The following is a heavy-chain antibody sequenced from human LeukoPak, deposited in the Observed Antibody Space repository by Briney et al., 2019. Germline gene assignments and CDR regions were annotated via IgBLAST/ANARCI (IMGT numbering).Heavy chain of an antibody. CDR2: ISGSGGST. J-gene: IGHJ4*02. D-gene: IGHD3-3*01. Sequence: GGSLRLSCAASGFTFSSYAMSWVRQAPGKGLEWVSAISGSGGSTYYADSVKGRFTISRDNSKNTLYLQMNSLRAEYTAVYYCAKGPYYDFWSGYYIDYWGQGTLVTVSS. CDR1: GFTFSSYA. CDR3: AKGPYYDFWSGYYIDY. V-gene: IGHV3-23*01.